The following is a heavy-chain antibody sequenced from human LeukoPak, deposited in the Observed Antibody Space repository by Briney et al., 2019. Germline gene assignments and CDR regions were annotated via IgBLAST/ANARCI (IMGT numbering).Heavy chain of an antibody. CDR1: GFTFSNAW. J-gene: IGHJ4*02. V-gene: IGHV3-30*18. D-gene: IGHD3-16*01. CDR2: VSYDGADK. CDR3: AKASKGWKLYYFDY. Sequence: ESGGSLRLSCAASGFTFSNAWMSWVRQAPGKGLEWVAVVSYDGADKYYADSVKGRFTISRDNSMNTLYLQMDSLRTEDTAVYYCAKASKGWKLYYFDYWGQGTLVTVSS.